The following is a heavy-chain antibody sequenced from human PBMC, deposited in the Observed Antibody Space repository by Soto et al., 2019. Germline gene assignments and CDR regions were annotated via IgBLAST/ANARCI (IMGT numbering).Heavy chain of an antibody. Sequence: SVKVSCKASGGTFSSYAISWVRQAPGQGLEWMGGIIPIFGTANYAQKFQGRVTITADESTSTAYMELSSLRSEDTAVYYCARVSPAGGSYPPLYFDYWGQGTLVTVSS. D-gene: IGHD1-26*01. CDR2: IIPIFGTA. CDR3: ARVSPAGGSYPPLYFDY. V-gene: IGHV1-69*13. CDR1: GGTFSSYA. J-gene: IGHJ4*02.